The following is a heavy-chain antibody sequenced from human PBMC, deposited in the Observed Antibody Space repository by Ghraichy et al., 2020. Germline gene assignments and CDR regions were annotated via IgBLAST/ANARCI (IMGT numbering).Heavy chain of an antibody. CDR3: ARALPITMGRHYFFYS. V-gene: IGHV1-46*03. J-gene: IGHJ4*02. CDR1: GYTFTSYY. CDR2: INPIVGTT. Sequence: ASVKVSCKASGYTFTSYYMDWVRQAPGQGLEWMGIINPIVGTTIYAQKFQGRVTMTRDTSTSTVYMELSSLRSEDTAVYYCARALPITMGRHYFFYSWGQKTLLTVSS. D-gene: IGHD3-10*01.